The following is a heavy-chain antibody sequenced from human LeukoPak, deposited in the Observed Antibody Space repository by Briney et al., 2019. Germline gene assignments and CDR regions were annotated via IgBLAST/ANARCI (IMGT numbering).Heavy chain of an antibody. CDR3: AKDGGLWVSAHWGDS. D-gene: IGHD7-27*01. V-gene: IGHV3-23*01. J-gene: IGHJ4*02. CDR2: ITTSDGNT. Sequence: GSLRLSCAASGFTFSSYTMSWVRQAPGKGLEWVSTITTSDGNTYYADSVKGRFTVSRDNSKNTLFLQMNSLRAEDTVVYYCAKDGGLWVSAHWGDSWGRGTLVTVSS. CDR1: GFTFSSYT.